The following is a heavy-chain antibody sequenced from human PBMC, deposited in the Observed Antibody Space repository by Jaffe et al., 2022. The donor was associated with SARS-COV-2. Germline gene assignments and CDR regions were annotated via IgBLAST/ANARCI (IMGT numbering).Heavy chain of an antibody. V-gene: IGHV3-23*04. Sequence: EVQLVESGGGLVQPGGSLRLSCAASGFTFNSYAMSWVRQAPGKGLEWVSAISGSARSTYYADSVKGRFSISRDNSKNTLNLQMSSLRAEDTAVYYCAKDSNYGDPRKGWYFDLWGRGTLVTVSS. CDR1: GFTFNSYA. CDR2: ISGSARST. D-gene: IGHD4-17*01. CDR3: AKDSNYGDPRKGWYFDL. J-gene: IGHJ2*01.